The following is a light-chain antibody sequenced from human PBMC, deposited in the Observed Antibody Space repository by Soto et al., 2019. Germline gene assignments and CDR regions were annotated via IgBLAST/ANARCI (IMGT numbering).Light chain of an antibody. Sequence: PGERATLSCRASQSVDAYLAWYQQRPGQAPRLLIFDASNRATGIPTRFSGSGFGTDFTLTISSLEPEDFAIYYCQQRSNWAPTFGQGTKVEIK. CDR2: DAS. CDR1: QSVDAY. CDR3: QQRSNWAPT. J-gene: IGKJ1*01. V-gene: IGKV3-11*01.